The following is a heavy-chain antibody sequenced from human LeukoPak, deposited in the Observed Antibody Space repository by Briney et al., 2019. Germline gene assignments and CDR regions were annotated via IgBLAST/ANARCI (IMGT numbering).Heavy chain of an antibody. CDR1: GFTFSSYA. V-gene: IGHV3-23*01. Sequence: PGGSLRLSCAASGFTFSSYAMGWVPPAPGKGLERVSSISGSGGSTNYADSVKGRFTISRDNSKNTLYLQMNRLRAEDTAVYYCAKGLQGRTTEVDYWGQGTLVIVSS. D-gene: IGHD1-1*01. CDR3: AKGLQGRTTEVDY. CDR2: ISGSGGST. J-gene: IGHJ4*02.